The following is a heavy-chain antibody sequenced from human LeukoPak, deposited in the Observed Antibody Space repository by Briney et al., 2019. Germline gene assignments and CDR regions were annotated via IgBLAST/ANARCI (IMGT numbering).Heavy chain of an antibody. CDR3: AREGYCSSTSCYVGNWFDP. D-gene: IGHD2-2*01. CDR1: GVSISSSSSY. V-gene: IGHV4-61*10. CDR2: IYYSGST. Sequence: PSQTLSLTCTVSGVSISSSSSYCNWIRQPAGKGLEWIGYIYYSGSTNYNPSLKSRVTISVDTSKNQFSLKLSSVTAADTAVYYCAREGYCSSTSCYVGNWFDPWGQGTLVTVSS. J-gene: IGHJ5*02.